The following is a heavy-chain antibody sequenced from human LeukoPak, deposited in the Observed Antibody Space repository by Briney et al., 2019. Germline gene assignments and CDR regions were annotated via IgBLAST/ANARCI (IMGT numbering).Heavy chain of an antibody. CDR1: GFTFSRYA. CDR3: ARERDAFDI. CDR2: FTYGGNDG. V-gene: IGHV3-30*04. J-gene: IGHJ3*02. Sequence: GGSLRLSCAASGFTFSRYAMHWVRQAPGKGLEWVAVFTYGGNDGYYADSVEGRFTISRDNSKNTLYLQMNGLRVEDTAVYFCARERDAFDIWGQGTMVTVSS.